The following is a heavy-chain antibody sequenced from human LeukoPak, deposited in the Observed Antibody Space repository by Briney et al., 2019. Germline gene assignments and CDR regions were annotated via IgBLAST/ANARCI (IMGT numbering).Heavy chain of an antibody. CDR3: ARDPSLDSNYGVYADF. D-gene: IGHD4-17*01. J-gene: IGHJ4*02. CDR1: RFTFGDYA. CDR2: VTGRSSYI. V-gene: IGHV3-21*01. Sequence: GGSLRLSCTASRFTFGDYAMSWVRQAPGKGLEWVASVTGRSSYIYYADSVKGRFTISRDNVRNSLYLRMNSLRVEDTAVYYCARDPSLDSNYGVYADFWGRGTLVTVSS.